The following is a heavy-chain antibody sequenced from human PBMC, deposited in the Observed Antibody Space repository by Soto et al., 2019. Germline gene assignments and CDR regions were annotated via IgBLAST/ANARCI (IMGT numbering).Heavy chain of an antibody. V-gene: IGHV2-70*04. CDR3: ARTGRYSSSYFEY. CDR2: VDWDDDK. Sequence: SGPTLVNPTQPLTLTCPISGFSLSTSGLRVSWIRQPPGKALEWLARVDWDDDKLYNTSLQTRLTISKDTSKNQVVLTMTNMDPVDTATYYRARTGRYSSSYFEYWGQGIRVTVSS. D-gene: IGHD4-4*01. J-gene: IGHJ4*02. CDR1: GFSLSTSGLR.